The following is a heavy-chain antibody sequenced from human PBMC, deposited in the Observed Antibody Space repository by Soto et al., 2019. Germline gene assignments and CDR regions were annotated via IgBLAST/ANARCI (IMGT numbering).Heavy chain of an antibody. V-gene: IGHV3-30*18. D-gene: IGHD4-17*01. CDR1: GFTFSSYG. Sequence: QVQLVESGGGVVQPGRSLRLSCAASGFTFSSYGMHWVRQAPGKGLEWVAVISYDGSNKYYADSVKGRFTISRDNSKNTLYLQMNILRAEDTAVYYCAKTTVPNFYYYYGMDVWGQGTTVTVSS. CDR3: AKTTVPNFYYYYGMDV. CDR2: ISYDGSNK. J-gene: IGHJ6*02.